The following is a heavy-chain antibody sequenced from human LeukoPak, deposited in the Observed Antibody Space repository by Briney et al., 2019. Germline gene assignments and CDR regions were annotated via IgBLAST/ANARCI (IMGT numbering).Heavy chain of an antibody. J-gene: IGHJ4*02. CDR3: ARDPAFGAVDY. D-gene: IGHD3-10*01. Sequence: PGGSLRLPCAASGFTFSSYSMNWVRQAPGKGLEWVADLNEDGSGAHYVDSVKGRFTVSRDNAKSSVYLQMNSLRVEDTAVYYCARDPAFGAVDYWGQGTLVTVSS. CDR2: LNEDGSGA. CDR1: GFTFSSYS. V-gene: IGHV3-7*01.